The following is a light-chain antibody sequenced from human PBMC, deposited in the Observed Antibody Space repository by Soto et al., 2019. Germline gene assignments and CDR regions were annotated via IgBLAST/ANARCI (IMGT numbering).Light chain of an antibody. CDR1: QCISSW. CDR3: QQYSSYSWT. CDR2: KAS. Sequence: DIQMTQSPSTLSASVGDRVTITCRASQCISSWLAWYQQKPGKPPKLLIYKASSLESGVPSRFSGSGSGTEFTLTISSLQPDDFETYYCQQYSSYSWTFGQGTKVEIQ. J-gene: IGKJ1*01. V-gene: IGKV1-5*03.